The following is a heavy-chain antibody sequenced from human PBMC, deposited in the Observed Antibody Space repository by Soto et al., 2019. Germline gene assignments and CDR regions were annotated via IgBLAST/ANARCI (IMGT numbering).Heavy chain of an antibody. Sequence: ASVKVSCKASGYTFTSYGISWVRQAPGQGLEWMGWISAYNGNTNYAQKLQGRVTMTTDTSTSTAYMELRSLRSDDTAVYYCARDGKERITIFGVVAFWGQGTLVTVSS. J-gene: IGHJ4*02. CDR2: ISAYNGNT. V-gene: IGHV1-18*01. CDR3: ARDGKERITIFGVVAF. CDR1: GYTFTSYG. D-gene: IGHD3-3*01.